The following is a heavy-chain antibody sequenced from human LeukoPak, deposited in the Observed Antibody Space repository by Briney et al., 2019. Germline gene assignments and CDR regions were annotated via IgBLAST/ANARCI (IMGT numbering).Heavy chain of an antibody. CDR1: GFTFSNYS. Sequence: KPGGSLRLSCAASGFTFSNYSMNWVRQAPGKGLEWVSSISSSSSYIYYADSMKGRFTISRDNAKNSLYLQMNSLRAEDTALYYCAKSGVVKGSPSRGGFDYWGQGTLVTVSS. V-gene: IGHV3-21*04. D-gene: IGHD2-2*01. CDR2: ISSSSSYI. J-gene: IGHJ4*02. CDR3: AKSGVVKGSPSRGGFDY.